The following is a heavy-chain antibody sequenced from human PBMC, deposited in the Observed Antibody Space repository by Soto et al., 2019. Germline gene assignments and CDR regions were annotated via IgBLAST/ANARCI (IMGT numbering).Heavy chain of an antibody. Sequence: QVQLVQSGAEVKKPGASVKVSCKASGYTFTSYDINWVRQATGQGLEWMGWMNPNSGNTGYAQKIQGRVTMTRNTSIRTAYMELSSLRSEDTAVYYCARRGYCSGGSCYLGWKSTRRSNWFDPWGQGTLVTVSS. CDR3: ARRGYCSGGSCYLGWKSTRRSNWFDP. CDR1: GYTFTSYD. D-gene: IGHD2-15*01. CDR2: MNPNSGNT. J-gene: IGHJ5*02. V-gene: IGHV1-8*01.